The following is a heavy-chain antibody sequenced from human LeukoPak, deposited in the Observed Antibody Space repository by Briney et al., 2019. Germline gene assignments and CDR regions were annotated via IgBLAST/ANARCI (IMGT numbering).Heavy chain of an antibody. CDR3: ARRGPVTIADY. D-gene: IGHD4-11*01. CDR1: GGFISSGNW. J-gene: IGHJ4*02. CDR2: IHHSVGT. Sequence: SETLSLTCAVSGGFISSGNWWGWFRQPPGKGLEWIGEIHHSVGTNYNPSLKSRVAISMDRSKNQFSLDVTSVTAADTAMYYCARRGPVTIADYWGRGTLVTVSS. V-gene: IGHV4-4*02.